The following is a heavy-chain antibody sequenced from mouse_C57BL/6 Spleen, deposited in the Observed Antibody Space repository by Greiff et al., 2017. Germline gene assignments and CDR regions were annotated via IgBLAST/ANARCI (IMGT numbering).Heavy chain of an antibody. D-gene: IGHD2-4*01. Sequence: QVQLQQPGAELVMPGASVKLSCKASGYTFTSYWMHWVKQRPGQGLGWIGEIDPSDSYTNYNQKFKGKSTLTVDKSSSTAYMQLSSLTSEDSAVYYCAREENDYVDYWGQGTTLTVSS. CDR2: IDPSDSYT. CDR1: GYTFTSYW. V-gene: IGHV1-69*01. CDR3: AREENDYVDY. J-gene: IGHJ2*01.